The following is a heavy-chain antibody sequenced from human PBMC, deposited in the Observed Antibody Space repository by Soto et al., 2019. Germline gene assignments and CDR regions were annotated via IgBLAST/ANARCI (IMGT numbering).Heavy chain of an antibody. J-gene: IGHJ4*02. CDR2: IMPIFASA. D-gene: IGHD3-22*01. CDR3: ARQFDSDTSGYYYAY. V-gene: IGHV1-69*13. Sequence: SVKVSCKASGGTFSRNTISWVRQAPGQGLEWMGGIMPIFASANYAQKFQGRVTITADEYTRTVYMELSRLRSEDTAVYYCARQFDSDTSGYYYAYWGQGTLVTVSS. CDR1: GGTFSRNT.